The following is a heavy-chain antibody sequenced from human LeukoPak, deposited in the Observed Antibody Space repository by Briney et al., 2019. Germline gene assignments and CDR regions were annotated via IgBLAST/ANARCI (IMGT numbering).Heavy chain of an antibody. Sequence: GGSLRLSCAASGFTFGSYAIHWVRQAPGKGLEWVAVTWYDESTKYYADSVKGRFTISRDNSKNTLYLQMNRLRAGDTAVYYCARDRTTGTPVDYYGMDVWGQGTTVTVSS. J-gene: IGHJ6*02. CDR3: ARDRTTGTPVDYYGMDV. D-gene: IGHD1-1*01. CDR2: TWYDESTK. V-gene: IGHV3-33*01. CDR1: GFTFGSYA.